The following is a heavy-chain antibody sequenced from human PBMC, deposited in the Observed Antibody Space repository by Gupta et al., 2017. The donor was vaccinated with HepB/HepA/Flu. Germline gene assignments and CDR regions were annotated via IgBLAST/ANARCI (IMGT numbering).Heavy chain of an antibody. Sequence: QVQLVESGGGVVQPGRSLRLSGAASGFTFSSYAMHWVRQAPGKGLEWVAVISYDGSNKYYADSVKGRFTISRDNSKNTLYLQMNSLRAEDTAVYYCARGVPIAVAGEYFDYWGQGTLVTVSS. V-gene: IGHV3-30-3*01. CDR3: ARGVPIAVAGEYFDY. J-gene: IGHJ4*02. D-gene: IGHD6-19*01. CDR1: GFTFSSYA. CDR2: ISYDGSNK.